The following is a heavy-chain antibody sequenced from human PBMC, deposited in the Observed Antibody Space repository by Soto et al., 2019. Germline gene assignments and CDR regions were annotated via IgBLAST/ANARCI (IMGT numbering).Heavy chain of an antibody. J-gene: IGHJ6*02. Sequence: SETLSLTCTVSGGSISNYYWSWIPQPPGKGLEWIGYIYNSGSTDYNPSLKSRVTMSVDTSKNQFSLKLSSVTAADTAVYYCARRTGYYYGMDVWGQGTTVTVSS. D-gene: IGHD3-10*01. CDR1: GGSISNYY. V-gene: IGHV4-59*01. CDR3: ARRTGYYYGMDV. CDR2: IYNSGST.